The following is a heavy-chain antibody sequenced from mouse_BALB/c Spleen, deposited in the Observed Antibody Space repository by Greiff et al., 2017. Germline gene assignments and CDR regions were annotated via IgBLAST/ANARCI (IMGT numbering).Heavy chain of an antibody. Sequence: DVKLQESGPGLVKPSQSLSLTCTVTGYSITSDYAWNWIRQFPGNKLEWMGYISYSGSTSYNPSLKSRISITRDTSKNQFFLQLNSVTTEDTATYYCARDGTGGLMDYWGQGTSVTVSS. CDR1: GYSITSDYA. D-gene: IGHD4-1*01. V-gene: IGHV3-2*02. CDR2: ISYSGST. J-gene: IGHJ4*01. CDR3: ARDGTGGLMDY.